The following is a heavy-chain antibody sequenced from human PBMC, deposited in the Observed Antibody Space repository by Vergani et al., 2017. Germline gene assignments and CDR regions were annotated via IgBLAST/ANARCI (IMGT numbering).Heavy chain of an antibody. CDR3: ARDLSLATRRGDDY. Sequence: QVQLVQSGAEVKKPGASVKVSCKASGYTFNSYGISWVRQAPGQGLEWMGVISASNGKTNYAQKLQGRVTMTTDTSTSTADMELRSLRSDDTAVYYCARDLSLATRRGDDYWGRGALVTVSS. D-gene: IGHD6-6*01. J-gene: IGHJ4*02. CDR2: ISASNGKT. CDR1: GYTFNSYG. V-gene: IGHV1-18*01.